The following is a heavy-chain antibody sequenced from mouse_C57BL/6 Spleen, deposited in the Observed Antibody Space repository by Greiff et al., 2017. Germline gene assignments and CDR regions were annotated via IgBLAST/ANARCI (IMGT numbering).Heavy chain of an antibody. CDR3: ARDPAYYSNYGYAMDY. Sequence: EVKLMESGGGLVQPGGSLSLSCAASGFTFTDYYMSWVRQPPGKALEWLGFIRNKANGYTTEYSASVKGRFTISRDNSQSILYLQMNALRAEDSATYYCARDPAYYSNYGYAMDYWGQGTSVTVSS. J-gene: IGHJ4*01. CDR1: GFTFTDYY. V-gene: IGHV7-3*01. CDR2: IRNKANGYTT. D-gene: IGHD2-5*01.